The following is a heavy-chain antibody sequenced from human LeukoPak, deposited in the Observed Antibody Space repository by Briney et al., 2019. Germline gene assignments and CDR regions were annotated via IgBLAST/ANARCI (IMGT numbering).Heavy chain of an antibody. D-gene: IGHD3-22*01. J-gene: IGHJ4*02. CDR1: GGSISSGGYY. CDR2: IYYSGST. V-gene: IGHV4-31*03. CDR3: ARAETYYYDSSGYYYGTYYFDY. Sequence: SQTLSLTCTVSGGSISSGGYYWSWIRQHPGKGLEWIGYIYYSGSTYYNPSLKSRVTMSVDTSKNQFSLKLSSVTAADTAVYYCARAETYYYDSSGYYYGTYYFDYWGQGTLVTVSS.